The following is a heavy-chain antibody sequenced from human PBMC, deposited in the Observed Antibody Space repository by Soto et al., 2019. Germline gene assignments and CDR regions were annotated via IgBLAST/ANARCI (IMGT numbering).Heavy chain of an antibody. V-gene: IGHV3-74*01. J-gene: IGHJ6*02. Sequence: EVQLVESGGGLVQPGGSLRPSCEAPGFTFSSYWMPWVRQPPGKGLVWFPRINIDGSSTSYADSVKGRFTISRDNAKNTLYLQMNSLRAEDTAVYYCARSPGYCSSTSCYPLNYYYGMDVWGQGTTVTVSS. CDR3: ARSPGYCSSTSCYPLNYYYGMDV. CDR1: GFTFSSYW. CDR2: INIDGSST. D-gene: IGHD2-2*01.